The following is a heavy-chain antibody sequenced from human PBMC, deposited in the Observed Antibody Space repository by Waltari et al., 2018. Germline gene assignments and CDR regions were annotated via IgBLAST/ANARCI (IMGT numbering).Heavy chain of an antibody. D-gene: IGHD3-22*01. CDR3: ARHEAYYYDSSGYYPSDAFDI. J-gene: IGHJ3*02. CDR1: GGSISSSSYY. CDR2: IYYSGST. V-gene: IGHV4-39*01. Sequence: QLQLQESGPGLVKPSETLSLTCTVSGGSISSSSYYWGWIRQPPGKGLGWIGSIYYSGSTYYNPSLKSRVTISVDTSKNQFSLKLSSVTAADTAVYYCARHEAYYYDSSGYYPSDAFDIWGQGTMVTVSS.